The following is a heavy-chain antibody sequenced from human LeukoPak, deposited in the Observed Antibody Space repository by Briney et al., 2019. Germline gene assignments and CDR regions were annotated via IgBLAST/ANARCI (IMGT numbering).Heavy chain of an antibody. CDR1: GFTFSSYG. D-gene: IGHD1-26*01. Sequence: QPGGSLRLSCAASGFTFSSYGMHWVRQAPGKGLEWVAFIRYDGSNKYYADSVKGRFTISRDNSKNTLYLQMNSLRPEDTAVYYCAKDWTVFTSRGSPADYRGQGTLITVSS. CDR3: AKDWTVFTSRGSPADY. CDR2: IRYDGSNK. J-gene: IGHJ4*02. V-gene: IGHV3-30*02.